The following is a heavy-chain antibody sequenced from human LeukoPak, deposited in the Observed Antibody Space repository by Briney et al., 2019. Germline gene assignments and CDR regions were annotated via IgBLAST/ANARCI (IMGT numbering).Heavy chain of an antibody. J-gene: IGHJ1*01. CDR3: VRDHYYNSSGYTFRH. CDR2: IYYSGST. Sequence: SQTLSLTCTVSGGSISSGSYYWSWIRQPPGKGLEWIGYIYYSGSTSYNPSLKSRVTISVDTSKNQFSLKLSSVTAADTAVYYCVRDHYYNSSGYTFRHWGQGTLVTVSP. V-gene: IGHV4-61*01. D-gene: IGHD3-22*01. CDR1: GGSISSGSYY.